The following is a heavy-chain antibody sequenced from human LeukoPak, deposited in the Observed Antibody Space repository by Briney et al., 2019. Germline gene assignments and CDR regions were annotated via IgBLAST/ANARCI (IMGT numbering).Heavy chain of an antibody. J-gene: IGHJ4*02. D-gene: IGHD3-10*01. CDR2: ISGSGGST. V-gene: IGHV3-23*01. CDR3: AKDHRITMVRGVNFDY. Sequence: PGGSLRLSCAASGFTFSSYAMSWVRQAPGKGLEWVSAISGSGGSTYYADSVKGRFTISRDNSKNTLYLQMNSLRAEDTAVYYCAKDHRITMVRGVNFDYWGQGTLVTVSS. CDR1: GFTFSSYA.